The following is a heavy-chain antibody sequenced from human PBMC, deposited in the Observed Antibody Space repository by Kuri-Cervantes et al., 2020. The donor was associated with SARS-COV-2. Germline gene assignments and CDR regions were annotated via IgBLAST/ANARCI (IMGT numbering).Heavy chain of an antibody. CDR3: ARPPYYYYYMDV. CDR2: ISASGEII. Sequence: GESLKISCAAPGFTISDYYMTWIRQTPGKGLEWVSYISASGEIIYYADSVKGRFTISRDIAKNSLYLHMNTLRAEDTAVYYCARPPYYYYYMDVWGKGTTVTVSS. V-gene: IGHV3-11*04. J-gene: IGHJ6*03. CDR1: GFTISDYY.